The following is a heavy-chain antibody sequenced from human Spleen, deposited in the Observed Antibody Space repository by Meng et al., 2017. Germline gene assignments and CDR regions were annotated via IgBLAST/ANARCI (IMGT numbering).Heavy chain of an antibody. CDR2: ISPSNGNT. Sequence: ASVKVSCKASGGTFSSYAISWVRQAPGQGLEWMGWISPSNGNTNYAQIVQGRVTMTTDTSTNTAYMELRSLRSDDTAVYYCAREDDNYYDSSGFLDYWGQGTLVTVSS. J-gene: IGHJ4*02. V-gene: IGHV1-18*01. CDR1: GGTFSSYA. D-gene: IGHD3-22*01. CDR3: AREDDNYYDSSGFLDY.